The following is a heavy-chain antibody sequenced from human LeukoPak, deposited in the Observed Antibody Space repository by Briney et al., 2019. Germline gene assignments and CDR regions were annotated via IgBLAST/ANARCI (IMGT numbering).Heavy chain of an antibody. D-gene: IGHD5-24*01. V-gene: IGHV3-30-3*02. CDR2: ISYDESNK. CDR1: GFTFSSYA. J-gene: IGHJ4*02. CDR3: AKQMAVDYFDY. Sequence: PGGSLRLSCAASGFTFSSYAMHWVRQAPGKGLEWVAVISYDESNKYYADSVKGRFSISRDNAKNTLYLQMNSLRAEDTAVYYCAKQMAVDYFDYWGQGTLVTVSS.